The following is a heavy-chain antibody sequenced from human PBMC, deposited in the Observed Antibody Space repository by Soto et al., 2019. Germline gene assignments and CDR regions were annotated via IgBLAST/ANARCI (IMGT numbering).Heavy chain of an antibody. Sequence: QDLLVQSGAEVKKPGSSVRVSCKTSGGTFSSFAISWVRLAPGQGLEWMGVIVPMFAAPTYAQKFQGRVSITADESTRTAYMELSRLRSDDTAVYYCARDRVMRGNAYYYGMDVWGQGTTVTVSS. V-gene: IGHV1-69*12. CDR1: GGTFSSFA. CDR2: IVPMFAAP. J-gene: IGHJ6*02. CDR3: ARDRVMRGNAYYYGMDV. D-gene: IGHD2-21*01.